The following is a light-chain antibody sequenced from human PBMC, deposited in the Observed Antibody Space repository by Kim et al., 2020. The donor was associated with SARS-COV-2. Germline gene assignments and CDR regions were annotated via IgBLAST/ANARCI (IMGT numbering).Light chain of an antibody. CDR3: AAWEDSLNGLVV. J-gene: IGLJ2*01. CDR2: RNN. CDR1: WPKTERNN. V-gene: IGLV1-44*01. Sequence: QKVTMSCFESWPKTERNNVSCYRQAPGSPHKLLTYRNNPRPSGVPDRFSGSKSGTSASLAISGLRSEDESDYYCAAWEDSLNGLVVFGGGTQLTVL.